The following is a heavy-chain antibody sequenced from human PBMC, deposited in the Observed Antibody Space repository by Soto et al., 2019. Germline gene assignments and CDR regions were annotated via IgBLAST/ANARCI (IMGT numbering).Heavy chain of an antibody. CDR1: GGSISRSSYY. Sequence: SETLSLTCSVSGGSISRSSYYWFWIRQPPGKGLEWIGSIYYSGSTYYNPSLKSRVTISVDTSKNQFSLKLSSVTAADTAVYYCARRPMVRGVINYFDYWGQGTLVTVSS. D-gene: IGHD3-10*01. V-gene: IGHV4-39*01. CDR3: ARRPMVRGVINYFDY. J-gene: IGHJ4*02. CDR2: IYYSGST.